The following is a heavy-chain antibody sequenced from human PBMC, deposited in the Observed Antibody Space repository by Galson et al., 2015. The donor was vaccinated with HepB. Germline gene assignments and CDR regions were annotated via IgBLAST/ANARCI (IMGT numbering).Heavy chain of an antibody. CDR1: GFTFSSYG. V-gene: IGHV3-30*18. J-gene: IGHJ3*02. CDR3: AKDGVLGLADAFDI. D-gene: IGHD6-6*01. CDR2: ISYDGSNK. Sequence: SLRLSCAASGFTFSSYGMHWVRQAPGKGLEWVAVISYDGSNKYYADSVKGRFTISRDNSKNTLYLQMNSLRAEDTAVYYCAKDGVLGLADAFDIWGQGTMVTVSS.